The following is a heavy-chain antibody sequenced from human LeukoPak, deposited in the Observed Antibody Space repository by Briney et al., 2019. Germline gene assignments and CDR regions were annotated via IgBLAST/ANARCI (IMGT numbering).Heavy chain of an antibody. CDR1: GFTVSSNY. V-gene: IGHV3-53*01. CDR2: IYSGGST. J-gene: IGHJ5*02. D-gene: IGHD6-19*01. CDR3: ARDIAVAGGGTEGFDP. Sequence: GGSLRLSCAASGFTVSSNYMSWVRQAPGKGLEWVSVIYSGGSTYYADSVKGRFTISRDNSKNTLYLQMNSLRAEDTAVYYCARDIAVAGGGTEGFDPWGQGTLVTVSS.